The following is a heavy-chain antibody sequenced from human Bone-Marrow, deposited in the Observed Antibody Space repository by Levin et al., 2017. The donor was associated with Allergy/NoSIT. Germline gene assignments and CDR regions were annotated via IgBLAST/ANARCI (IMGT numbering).Heavy chain of an antibody. V-gene: IGHV1-69*13. CDR1: GGTFSSYA. J-gene: IGHJ6*02. D-gene: IGHD2-2*01. CDR2: IIPIFGTA. Sequence: SVKVSCKASGGTFSSYAISWVRQAPGQGLEWMGGIIPIFGTANYAQKFQGRVTITADESTSTAYMELSSLRSEDTAVYYCARGYCISTSCYVGYYYYGMDVWGQGTTVTVSS. CDR3: ARGYCISTSCYVGYYYYGMDV.